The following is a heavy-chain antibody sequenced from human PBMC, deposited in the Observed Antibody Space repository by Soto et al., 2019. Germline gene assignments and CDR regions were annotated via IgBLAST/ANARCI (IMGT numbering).Heavy chain of an antibody. CDR3: ARHNISSGWVTDY. V-gene: IGHV4-39*01. D-gene: IGHD6-19*01. CDR2: IYYSGST. Sequence: PSETLSLTCTVSGGSISSSSYYWGWIRQPPGKGLEWIGSIYYSGSTYYNPSLKSRVTISVDTSKNQFSLKLSSVTAADTAVYYCARHNISSGWVTDYWGQGTLVTVSS. J-gene: IGHJ4*02. CDR1: GGSISSSSYY.